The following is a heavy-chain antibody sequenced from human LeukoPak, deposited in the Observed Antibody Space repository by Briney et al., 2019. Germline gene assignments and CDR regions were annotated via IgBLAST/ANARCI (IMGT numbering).Heavy chain of an antibody. CDR3: ASTQNRGVIIRDAFDI. CDR2: ISSSSSYI. D-gene: IGHD3-10*01. V-gene: IGHV3-21*01. J-gene: IGHJ3*02. CDR1: RFTLSNYW. Sequence: PGGSLRLSCAASRFTLSNYWMSWVRQAPGKGLEWVSSISSSSSYIYYADSVKGRFTISRDNAKNSLYLQMNSLRAEDTAVYYCASTQNRGVIIRDAFDIWGQGTMVTVSS.